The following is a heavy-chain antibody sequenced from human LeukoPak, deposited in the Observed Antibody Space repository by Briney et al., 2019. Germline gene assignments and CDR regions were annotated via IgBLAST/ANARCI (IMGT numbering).Heavy chain of an antibody. CDR2: INARGDT. CDR1: GWSFNDYY. D-gene: IGHD2-2*01. Sequence: SETLSLTCAVYGWSFNDYYWNWIRQPPGKGLEWIGEINARGDTNYNPSLKSRVTISVDTSKKQFSLRLTSMIAADTALYYCARGQVPAARGYNWFDPWGQRTLVTVSS. J-gene: IGHJ5*02. CDR3: ARGQVPAARGYNWFDP. V-gene: IGHV4-34*01.